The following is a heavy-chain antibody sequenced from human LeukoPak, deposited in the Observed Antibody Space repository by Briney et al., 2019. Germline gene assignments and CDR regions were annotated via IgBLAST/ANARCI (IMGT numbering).Heavy chain of an antibody. CDR3: ARLVGCGSTNCYSPDNWFDP. CDR2: VNPNSGSS. J-gene: IGHJ5*02. Sequence: ASVKVSCKASGYPFNSYDINWVRQATGHGLEWMGWVNPNSGSSDSAQKFQGRVTMTADTSISTAYMELNNLRSEDTAVYYCARLVGCGSTNCYSPDNWFDPLGQGTLVTVSS. D-gene: IGHD2-2*01. CDR1: GYPFNSYD. V-gene: IGHV1-8*01.